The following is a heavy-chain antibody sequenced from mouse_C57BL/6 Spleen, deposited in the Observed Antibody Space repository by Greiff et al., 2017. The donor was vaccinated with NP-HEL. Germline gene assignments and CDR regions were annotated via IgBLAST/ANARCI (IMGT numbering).Heavy chain of an antibody. Sequence: VQLQQSGPELVKPGASVKISCKASGYTFTDYYMNWVKQSHGKSLEWIGDINPNNGGTSYNQKFKGKATLTVDKSSSTAYMELRSLTSEDSAVYYCARGGLYDGVDYWGQGTTLTVSS. CDR2: INPNNGGT. CDR1: GYTFTDYY. V-gene: IGHV1-26*01. D-gene: IGHD2-12*01. J-gene: IGHJ2*01. CDR3: ARGGLYDGVDY.